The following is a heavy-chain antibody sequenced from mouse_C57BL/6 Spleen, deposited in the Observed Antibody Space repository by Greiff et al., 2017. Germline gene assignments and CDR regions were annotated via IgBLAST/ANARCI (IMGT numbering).Heavy chain of an antibody. CDR3: AQKEDYYGSSFAY. V-gene: IGHV1-55*01. Sequence: QVQLQQPGAELVKPGASVKMSCKASGYTFTSYWITWVKQRPGQGLEWIGDIYPGSGSTNYNEKFKSKATLTVDTSSSTAYMQLSSLTSEDSAVYYCAQKEDYYGSSFAYWGQGTLVTVSA. CDR1: GYTFTSYW. J-gene: IGHJ3*01. CDR2: IYPGSGST. D-gene: IGHD1-1*01.